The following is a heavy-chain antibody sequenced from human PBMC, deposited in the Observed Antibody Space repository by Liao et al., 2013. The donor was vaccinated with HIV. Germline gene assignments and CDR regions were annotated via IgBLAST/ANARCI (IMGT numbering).Heavy chain of an antibody. Sequence: VQLQQWGAGRLKPSETLSLSCTVYGGSFSGFYWTWIRQPPGKGLEWVGEVNQSGSTKYNPSLKTRVTISADTTKNHFSLQLTDVSAADTAVYYCARVSYDVLTAYYSDYWGQGTLVTVSS. CDR3: ARVSYDVLTAYYSDY. D-gene: IGHD3-9*01. CDR1: GGSFSGFY. J-gene: IGHJ4*02. V-gene: IGHV4-34*02. CDR2: VNQSGST.